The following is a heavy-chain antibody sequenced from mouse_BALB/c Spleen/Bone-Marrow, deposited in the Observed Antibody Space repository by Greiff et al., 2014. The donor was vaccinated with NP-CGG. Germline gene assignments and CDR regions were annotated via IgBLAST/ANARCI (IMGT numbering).Heavy chain of an antibody. D-gene: IGHD2-3*01. CDR3: TRDLYDGYSYYALDY. CDR1: GFTFSSYT. CDR2: ISSGGSYT. J-gene: IGHJ4*01. Sequence: LQQSGGGLVKPGGSLKLSCAASGFTFSSYTMSWVRQTPERRLEWVATISSGGSYTYYPDSVKGRFTISRDNAKNTLYLQMSSLKSEDTAMYYCTRDLYDGYSYYALDYWGQGTSVTGSS. V-gene: IGHV5-6-4*01.